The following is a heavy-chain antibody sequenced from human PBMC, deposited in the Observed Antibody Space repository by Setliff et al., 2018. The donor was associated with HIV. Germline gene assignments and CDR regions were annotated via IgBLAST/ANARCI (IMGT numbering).Heavy chain of an antibody. D-gene: IGHD3-3*01. CDR1: GYTFTSYD. CDR3: AIPRITLFGVVILAFDY. J-gene: IGHJ4*02. CDR2: MNPNSGNT. V-gene: IGHV1-8*02. Sequence: ASVKVSCKGSGYTFTSYDINWVRQAPGQGLEWMGWMNPNSGNTGYAQKFQGRVTMTKNTSISTAYMELSSLRSEDTAVYYCAIPRITLFGVVILAFDYWGQGTLVTVSS.